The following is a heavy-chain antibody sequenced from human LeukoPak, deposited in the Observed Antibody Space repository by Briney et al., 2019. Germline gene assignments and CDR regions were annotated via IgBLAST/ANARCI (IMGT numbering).Heavy chain of an antibody. D-gene: IGHD4-17*01. CDR3: ARDATVTDPYDVLDI. CDR2: ISRSSNYI. Sequence: GGSLRLSCAASGFAFASYSMSWVRQAPGKGLEWLSSISRSSNYIYYADSVKGRFTISRDNAKKSLFLQMSSLRAEDTAVYHCARDATVTDPYDVLDIWGQGTMVTVSS. J-gene: IGHJ3*02. V-gene: IGHV3-21*01. CDR1: GFAFASYS.